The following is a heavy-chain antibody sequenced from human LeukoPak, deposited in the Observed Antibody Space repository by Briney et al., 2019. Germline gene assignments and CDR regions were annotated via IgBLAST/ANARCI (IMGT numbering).Heavy chain of an antibody. CDR2: IWYDGSNK. J-gene: IGHJ4*02. CDR3: AKDYSALSIAYYFDY. V-gene: IGHV3-33*06. D-gene: IGHD6-6*01. Sequence: PGGSLRLSCAASGFTFSSYGMHWVRQAPGKGLEWVAVIWYDGSNKYYADSVKGRFTISRDNSKNTLYLQMNSLRAEDTAVYYCAKDYSALSIAYYFDYWGQETLVTVSS. CDR1: GFTFSSYG.